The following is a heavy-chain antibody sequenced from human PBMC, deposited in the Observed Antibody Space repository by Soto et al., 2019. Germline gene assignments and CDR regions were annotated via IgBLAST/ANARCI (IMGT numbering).Heavy chain of an antibody. CDR1: GYTFTSYG. J-gene: IGHJ6*02. CDR3: ARGSFSGSGWSAKLYYYYYGMDV. D-gene: IGHD6-19*01. Sequence: QVQLVQSGAEVKKPGASVKVSCKASGYTFTSYGISWVRQAPGQGLEWMGWISAYNGNTNYAQKLQGRVTMTTDTSTSTAYMELRSLRSDDPAVYYCARGSFSGSGWSAKLYYYYYGMDVWGQGTTVTVSS. V-gene: IGHV1-18*01. CDR2: ISAYNGNT.